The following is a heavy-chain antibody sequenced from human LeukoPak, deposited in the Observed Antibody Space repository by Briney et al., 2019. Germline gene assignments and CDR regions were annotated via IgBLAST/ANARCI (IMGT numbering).Heavy chain of an antibody. Sequence: VGSLRLSCAVSGFTVSSKYMSWVRQAPGQGLEWVSVIYSGGSTYYAASVKGRFTISRGTSKNTLYLQMNSLRAEDTAVYYCARGGIAESFDSWGQGTLVTVSS. V-gene: IGHV3-66*01. J-gene: IGHJ4*02. D-gene: IGHD6-13*01. CDR1: GFTVSSKY. CDR3: ARGGIAESFDS. CDR2: IYSGGST.